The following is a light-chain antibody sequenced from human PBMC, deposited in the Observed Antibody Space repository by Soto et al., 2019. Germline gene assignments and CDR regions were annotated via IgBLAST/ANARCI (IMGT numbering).Light chain of an antibody. J-gene: IGKJ4*01. V-gene: IGKV1-12*01. CDR1: QGISSW. CDR2: AAS. Sequence: DIQMTQSPSSVSASVGDRVTITCRTSQGISSWLAWYQQKPGKAPRLLIYAASSLQSGVPSRFSGSGSETDFTLTISSLQPEDFATYYCHPAYCCPFTFGEGTKLQIK. CDR3: HPAYCCPFT.